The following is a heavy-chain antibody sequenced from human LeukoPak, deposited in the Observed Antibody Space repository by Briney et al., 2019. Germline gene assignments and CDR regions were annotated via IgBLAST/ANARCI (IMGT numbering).Heavy chain of an antibody. J-gene: IGHJ4*02. D-gene: IGHD4-17*01. Sequence: GASVKVSCEAAGYTFTKVDINGVRQAPGEGVGRMGWMNPVSANAGSAQKFQGRVTLTRDTSISTAYMELSSLRSDDTAFYYCARQDLGDYGRNYFQSWGQGTLVIVSS. CDR3: ARQDLGDYGRNYFQS. V-gene: IGHV1-8*01. CDR2: MNPVSANA. CDR1: GYTFTKVD.